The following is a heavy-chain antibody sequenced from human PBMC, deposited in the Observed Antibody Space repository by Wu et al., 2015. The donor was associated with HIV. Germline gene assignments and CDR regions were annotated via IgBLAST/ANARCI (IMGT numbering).Heavy chain of an antibody. V-gene: IGHV1-2*02. D-gene: IGHD3-16*01. J-gene: IGHJ6*03. CDR1: GYTFTGDY. CDR2: INPNNGGT. CDR3: ARDRSRLHFYMDV. Sequence: QVQLVQSGAEVKKPGASMKVSCKASGYTFTGDYIHWVRQAPGQGLEWMGYINPNNGGTNYAPKFQGRVTMTRDTSINTAYMELSRLRSDDTAVYYCARDRSRLHFYMDVWGKGTTVTVSS.